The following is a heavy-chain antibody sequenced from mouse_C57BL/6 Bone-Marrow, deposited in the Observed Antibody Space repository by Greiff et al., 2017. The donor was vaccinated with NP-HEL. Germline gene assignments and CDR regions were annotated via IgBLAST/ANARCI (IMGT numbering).Heavy chain of an antibody. CDR2: IDPEDGDT. Sequence: VQLQQSGAELVRPGASVKLSCTASGFTIQDYYLHWVKQRPEQGLEWIGRIDPEDGDTEYAPKFQGKATMTSAAFSHTAYLQLSSLTSEDTADYYCTYDGYYRNDFECWGKGTTVTVSS. CDR1: GFTIQDYY. CDR3: TYDGYYRNDFEC. D-gene: IGHD2-3*01. J-gene: IGHJ2*01. V-gene: IGHV14-1*01.